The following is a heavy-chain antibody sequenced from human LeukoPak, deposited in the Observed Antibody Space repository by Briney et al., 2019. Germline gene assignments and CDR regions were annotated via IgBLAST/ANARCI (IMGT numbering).Heavy chain of an antibody. J-gene: IGHJ4*02. D-gene: IGHD6-13*01. Sequence: QPGGSLRLSCAASEFIFSGYWMNWVRQAPGKGLEWVANIKQDGSEKQYVDSVRGRFTISRDNAKNSLYLQMNSLRVEDTAVYYCARDGFVGAADYWGQGTLVTVSS. CDR2: IKQDGSEK. V-gene: IGHV3-7*01. CDR1: EFIFSGYW. CDR3: ARDGFVGAADY.